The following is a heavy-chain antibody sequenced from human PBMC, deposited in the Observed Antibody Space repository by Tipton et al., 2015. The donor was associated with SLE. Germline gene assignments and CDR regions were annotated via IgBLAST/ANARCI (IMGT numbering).Heavy chain of an antibody. D-gene: IGHD2-21*01. J-gene: IGHJ6*02. Sequence: LRLSCAVYGGSFSGYYWSWIRQPPGKGLEWIGEINHSGSTNYNPSLMSRVTISVDTSKNQFTLKLNSVTTADTAVYYCARCGGGYGMDVWGQGTTVTVSS. CDR2: INHSGST. CDR1: GGSFSGYY. V-gene: IGHV4-34*01. CDR3: ARCGGGYGMDV.